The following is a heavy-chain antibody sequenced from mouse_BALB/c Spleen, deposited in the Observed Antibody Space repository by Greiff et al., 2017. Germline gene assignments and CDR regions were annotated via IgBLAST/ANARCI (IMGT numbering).Heavy chain of an antibody. CDR1: GFTFSSYG. CDR2: INSNGGST. Sequence: EVKLVESGGGLVQPGGSLKLSCAASGFTFSSYGMSWVRQTPDKRLELVATINSNGGSTYYPDSVKGRFTISRDNAKNTLYLQMSSLKSEDTAMYYCARVGFYYGSSYGYWGQGTTLTVSS. D-gene: IGHD1-1*01. CDR3: ARVGFYYGSSYGY. J-gene: IGHJ2*01. V-gene: IGHV5-6-3*01.